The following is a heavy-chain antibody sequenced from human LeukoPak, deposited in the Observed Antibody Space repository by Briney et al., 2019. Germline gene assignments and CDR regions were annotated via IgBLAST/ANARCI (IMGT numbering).Heavy chain of an antibody. J-gene: IGHJ4*02. CDR3: ARDRGYYRFDY. CDR1: GFTFSDHR. V-gene: IGHV3-7*03. CDR2: IKFDGTEE. Sequence: GGSLRLSCAASGFTFSDHRMTWVRQAPGKGLEWVAHIKFDGTEEKFVDSVKGRFSISRDNAKNSLYLQMSSLRAEDTAMYYCARDRGYYRFDYWGQGTLVTVSS. D-gene: IGHD3-22*01.